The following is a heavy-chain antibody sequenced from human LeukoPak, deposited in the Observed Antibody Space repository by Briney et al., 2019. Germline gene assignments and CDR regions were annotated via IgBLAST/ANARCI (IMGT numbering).Heavy chain of an antibody. D-gene: IGHD6-13*01. CDR3: ATGYSSTWYYFDY. J-gene: IGHJ4*02. Sequence: PSETLSLTCTVSGDSISSYYCSCIRQPPGKGLEWIGYIYHSGSTNYNPSLKSRVTISAGTSKDQFSLKLASVTAADTAVYYCATGYSSTWYYFDYWGQGTLVTVSS. CDR1: GDSISSYY. V-gene: IGHV4-59*01. CDR2: IYHSGST.